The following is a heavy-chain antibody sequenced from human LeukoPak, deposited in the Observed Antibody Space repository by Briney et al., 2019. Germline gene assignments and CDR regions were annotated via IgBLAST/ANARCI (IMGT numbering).Heavy chain of an antibody. CDR2: IKEDGSQT. CDR3: ARSGGYYSGYFDP. CDR1: GFTFSTYW. V-gene: IGHV3-7*05. J-gene: IGHJ5*02. D-gene: IGHD3-22*01. Sequence: GGSLRLSCAASGFTFSTYWMNWVRQAPGKGLEWVANIKEDGSQTYYVDSVKGRFTISRDNAKNSLYLQMNTLGAEDTAVYYCARSGGYYSGYFDPWGQGTLVTVSS.